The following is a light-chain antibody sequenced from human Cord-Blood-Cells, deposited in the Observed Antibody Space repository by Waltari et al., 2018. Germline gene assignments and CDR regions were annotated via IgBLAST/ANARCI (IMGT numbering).Light chain of an antibody. J-gene: IGLJ3*02. V-gene: IGLV2-14*01. Sequence: QSALTQPASVSGSPGQSITISCTGTSSDVGGYNYLSWYQQPPGKAPTLMIYDVSKRPSGVSNRFSGSKSGNTASLTISGLQAEDEADYYCSSYTSSSTLGVFGGGTKLTVL. CDR2: DVS. CDR1: SSDVGGYNY. CDR3: SSYTSSSTLGV.